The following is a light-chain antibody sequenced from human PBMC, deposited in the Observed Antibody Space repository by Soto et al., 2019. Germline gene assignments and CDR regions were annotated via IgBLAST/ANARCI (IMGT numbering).Light chain of an antibody. J-gene: IGKJ1*01. V-gene: IGKV1-9*01. CDR3: QKLNAYPPCT. CDR1: QGISSN. CDR2: GAS. Sequence: QLTQSPSSLSASVGDRVTITCRASQGISSNLAWYQQKPGRAPKLLIFGASTLQSGVPSRFSGSGSGTDFTLTISSLQPEDFATYFCQKLNAYPPCTFGQGTKVAIK.